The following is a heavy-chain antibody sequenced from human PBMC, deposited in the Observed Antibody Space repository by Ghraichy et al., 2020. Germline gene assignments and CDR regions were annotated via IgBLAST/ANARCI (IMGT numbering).Heavy chain of an antibody. V-gene: IGHV4-4*09. Sequence: SETLSLTCSVSGGPMTKYYWSWIRQAPGQGPEWMGYVFATGNTTYNPSLKSRITMSIDTSKSQFSLRLISMIAADTAVYFCARHAGASFDVWGPGTLVTVSS. CDR2: VFATGNT. CDR3: ARHAGASFDV. J-gene: IGHJ4*02. CDR1: GGPMTKYY. D-gene: IGHD2-2*01.